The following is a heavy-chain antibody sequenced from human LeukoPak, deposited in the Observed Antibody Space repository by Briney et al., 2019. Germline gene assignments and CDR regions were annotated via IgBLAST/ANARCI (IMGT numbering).Heavy chain of an antibody. CDR1: GGSISSSSYY. D-gene: IGHD2-15*01. CDR2: IYYSGST. Sequence: SETLSLTCTVSGGSISSSSYYWGWIRQPPGKGLEWSGSIYYSGSTYYNPSLKSRVTISVDTSKNQFSLKLSSVTAADTAVYYCARGGDIVVVVAANPGYFDYWGQGTLVTVSS. V-gene: IGHV4-39*07. CDR3: ARGGDIVVVVAANPGYFDY. J-gene: IGHJ4*02.